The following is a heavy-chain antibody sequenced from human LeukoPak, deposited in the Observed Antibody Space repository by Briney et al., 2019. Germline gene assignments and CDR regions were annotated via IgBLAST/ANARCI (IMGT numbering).Heavy chain of an antibody. CDR2: IYSTGAT. CDR3: ARSGSYFGSRGVFGMDV. Sequence: SETLSLTCTVSGGSISNYYWSWIRQPAGKGLEWIGRIYSTGATTYSPPLGSRVTMSVDTSKNQYSLSLTSVTAADTAVYYCARSGSYFGSRGVFGMDVWGQGTTVTVSS. V-gene: IGHV4-4*07. J-gene: IGHJ6*02. D-gene: IGHD3-10*01. CDR1: GGSISNYY.